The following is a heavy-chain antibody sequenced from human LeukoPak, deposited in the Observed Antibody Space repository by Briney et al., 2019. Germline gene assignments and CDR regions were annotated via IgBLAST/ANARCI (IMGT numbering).Heavy chain of an antibody. CDR1: GGSISSYY. CDR3: ARHISAVTTVVWFDP. V-gene: IGHV4-59*08. Sequence: PSETLSLTCTVSGGSISSYYWSWIRQPPGKGLEWIGYIYYSGSTNYNPSLKSRVTISVDTSKNQFSLKLSSVTAADTAVYYCARHISAVTTVVWFDPWGQGTLVTVSS. J-gene: IGHJ5*02. D-gene: IGHD4-11*01. CDR2: IYYSGST.